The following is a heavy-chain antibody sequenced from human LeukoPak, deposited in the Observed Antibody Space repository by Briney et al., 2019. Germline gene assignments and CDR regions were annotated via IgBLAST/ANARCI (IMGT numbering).Heavy chain of an antibody. CDR3: ARGDFWSGCVDY. CDR2: INPNSGGT. Sequence: ASVKVACKASGYTFTGYYMHWVRQAPGQGLEWMGWINPNSGGTNYAQKFQGRVTMTRDTSISTAYMELSRLRSDDTAVYYCARGDFWSGCVDYWGQGTLVTVSS. CDR1: GYTFTGYY. D-gene: IGHD3-3*01. J-gene: IGHJ4*02. V-gene: IGHV1-2*02.